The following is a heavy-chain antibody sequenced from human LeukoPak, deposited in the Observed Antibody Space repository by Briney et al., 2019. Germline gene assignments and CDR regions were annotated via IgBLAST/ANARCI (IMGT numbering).Heavy chain of an antibody. J-gene: IGHJ4*02. D-gene: IGHD2-15*01. Sequence: ASVKVSCEASGYTFTGYYMHWVRQAPGQGLEWMGWINPNSGGTNYAQKFQGRVTMTRDTSISTAYMELSRLRSDDTAVYYCARDLGGYCSGGGCYPTSIDYWGQGTLVTVSS. CDR2: INPNSGGT. CDR1: GYTFTGYY. V-gene: IGHV1-2*02. CDR3: ARDLGGYCSGGGCYPTSIDY.